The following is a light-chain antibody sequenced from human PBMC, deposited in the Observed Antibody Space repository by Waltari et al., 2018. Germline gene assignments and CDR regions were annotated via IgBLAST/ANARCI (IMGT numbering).Light chain of an antibody. CDR1: QSINRF. V-gene: IGKV1-39*01. J-gene: IGKJ2*01. CDR2: VAS. Sequence: DIQMTQSPSSLSASVGDRVTITCRASQSINRFLNWYQQKPGKAPELLIYVASNLQSGVPSRFSGSVSGTDFTLTINGLQPEDFATYYCQQSYSSPPMYTFGQGTKVEIK. CDR3: QQSYSSPPMYT.